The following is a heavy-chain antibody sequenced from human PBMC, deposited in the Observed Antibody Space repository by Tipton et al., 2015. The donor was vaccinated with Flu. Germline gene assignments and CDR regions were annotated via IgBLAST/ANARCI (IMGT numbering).Heavy chain of an antibody. J-gene: IGHJ3*02. D-gene: IGHD3-22*01. V-gene: IGHV4-31*03. Sequence: GLVKPSQTLSLTCTVSGGSISSGGYYWSWIRQHPGKGLEWIGYIYYSGNTYYNPSLKSRLSISVDMSKNQFSLKLSSVTAADTAVYYCAGAGSIAVVIADAFGIWGQGTMVTVSS. CDR2: IYYSGNT. CDR1: GGSISSGGYY. CDR3: AGAGSIAVVIADAFGI.